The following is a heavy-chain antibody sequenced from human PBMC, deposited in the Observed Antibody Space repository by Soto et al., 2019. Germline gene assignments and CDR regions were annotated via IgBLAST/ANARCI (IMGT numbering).Heavy chain of an antibody. Sequence: QVQLVQSGAEVKKPGSSVKVSCKASGGTFSSYAISWVRQAPGQGLEWMGGIIPIFGTANYAQKFQGRGTITADESTSTAYMELSSLRSEDTAVYYCASEERGYSYATLDYWGQGTLVTVSS. CDR3: ASEERGYSYATLDY. D-gene: IGHD5-18*01. J-gene: IGHJ4*02. CDR2: IIPIFGTA. CDR1: GGTFSSYA. V-gene: IGHV1-69*12.